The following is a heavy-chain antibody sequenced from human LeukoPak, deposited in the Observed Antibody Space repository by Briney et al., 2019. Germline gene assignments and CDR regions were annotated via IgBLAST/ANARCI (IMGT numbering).Heavy chain of an antibody. CDR1: GYTFTSYD. CDR2: MNPNSGNT. J-gene: IGHJ6*03. Sequence: ASVKVSCKASGYTFTSYDINWVRQAPGQGLEWMGWMNPNSGNTGYAQKFQGRVTMTRNTSISTAYMELSSLRSEDAAVYYCARKKHSGRSYYYMDVWGKGTTVTISS. CDR3: ARKKHSGRSYYYMDV. D-gene: IGHD3-10*01. V-gene: IGHV1-8*01.